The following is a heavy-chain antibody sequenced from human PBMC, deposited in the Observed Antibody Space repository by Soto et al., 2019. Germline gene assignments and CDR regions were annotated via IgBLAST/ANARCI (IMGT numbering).Heavy chain of an antibody. V-gene: IGHV3-23*01. CDR1: GFTFSSYA. J-gene: IGHJ3*02. Sequence: PWGSLRLSCAASGFTFSSYAMSWVRQAPGKGLEWVSAISGSGGSTYYADSVKGRFTISRDNSKNTLYLQMNSLRAEDTAVYYCAKDIYDYVWGSYRSLGAFDIWGQGTMVTVSS. CDR2: ISGSGGST. D-gene: IGHD3-16*02. CDR3: AKDIYDYVWGSYRSLGAFDI.